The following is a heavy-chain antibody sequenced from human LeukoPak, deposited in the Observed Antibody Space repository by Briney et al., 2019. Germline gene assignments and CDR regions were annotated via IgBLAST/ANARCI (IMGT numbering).Heavy chain of an antibody. CDR1: GGSISSYY. CDR2: IYYSGST. V-gene: IGHV4-59*01. D-gene: IGHD3/OR15-3a*01. J-gene: IGHJ4*02. Sequence: SETLSLTCIVSGGSISSYYWSWIRQPPGKGLEWIGYIYYSGSTNYNPSLKSRVTISVDTSKNQFSLKLSSVTAADTAVYYCASGLWDGGNFDYWGQGTLVTVSS. CDR3: ASGLWDGGNFDY.